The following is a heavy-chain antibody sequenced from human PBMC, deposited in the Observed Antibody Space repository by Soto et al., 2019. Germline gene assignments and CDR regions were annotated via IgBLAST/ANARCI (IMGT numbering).Heavy chain of an antibody. CDR1: GFTFNDYA. CDR3: AKDRGSGSYAANYYYYGMDV. V-gene: IGHV3-9*01. CDR2: ISWNSGNI. J-gene: IGHJ6*02. D-gene: IGHD3-10*01. Sequence: GGSLRLSCAASGFTFNDYAMHWVRQVLGKGLEWVSSISWNSGNIGYADSVKGRFTTSRDNAKNSLYLQMNSLRAEDTALYYCAKDRGSGSYAANYYYYGMDVWGQGTTVTVSS.